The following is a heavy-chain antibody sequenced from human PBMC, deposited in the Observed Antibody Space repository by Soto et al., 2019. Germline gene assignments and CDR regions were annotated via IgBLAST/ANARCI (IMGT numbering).Heavy chain of an antibody. CDR3: ASLPLWRVVDDAFDI. CDR1: GGIFSSYA. CDR2: IIPIFGTA. J-gene: IGHJ3*02. D-gene: IGHD3-3*01. Sequence: SVKVSCKASGGIFSSYAISWVRQAPGQGLEWMGGIIPIFGTANYAQKFQGRVTITADESTSTAYMELSSLRSEDTAVYYCASLPLWRVVDDAFDIWGQGTMVTVSS. V-gene: IGHV1-69*13.